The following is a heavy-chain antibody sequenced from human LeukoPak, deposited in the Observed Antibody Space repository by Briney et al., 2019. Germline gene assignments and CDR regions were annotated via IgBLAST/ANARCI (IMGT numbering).Heavy chain of an antibody. J-gene: IGHJ4*02. CDR3: AKDSDTAMVTRCADY. V-gene: IGHV3-30-3*01. Sequence: GRSLRLSCAASGFTFSSYAMHWVRQAPGKGLEWVAVISYDGSNKYYADSVKGRFTISRDNSKNTLYLQMNSLRAEDTAVYYCAKDSDTAMVTRCADYWGQGTLVTVSS. CDR2: ISYDGSNK. D-gene: IGHD5-18*01. CDR1: GFTFSSYA.